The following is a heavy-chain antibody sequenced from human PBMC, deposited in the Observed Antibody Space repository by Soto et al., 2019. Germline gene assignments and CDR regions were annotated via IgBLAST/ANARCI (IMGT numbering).Heavy chain of an antibody. CDR3: ARDEKRSMGAFDI. CDR1: GGSISSGGYS. V-gene: IGHV4-30-2*01. Sequence: KTSETLSLTCAVSGGSISSGGYSWSWIRQPPGKGLEWIGYIYHSGSTYYNPSLKSRVTISVDRSKNQFSLKLSSVTAADTAVYYCARDEKRSMGAFDIWGQGTMVTVSS. D-gene: IGHD3-16*01. J-gene: IGHJ3*02. CDR2: IYHSGST.